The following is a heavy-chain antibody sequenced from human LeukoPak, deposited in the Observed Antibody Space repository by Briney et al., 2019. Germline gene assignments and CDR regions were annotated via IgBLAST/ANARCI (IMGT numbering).Heavy chain of an antibody. V-gene: IGHV1-2*02. J-gene: IGHJ4*02. Sequence: ASVKVSCKVSGYTLTELSMHWVRQAPGQGLEWMGWINPNSGDTNYAQKFQGRVTMTRDTSISTAYMELSRLRSDDTAVYYCARVDPHSSSWPSPSFDYWGQGTLVTVSS. CDR1: GYTLTELS. CDR2: INPNSGDT. CDR3: ARVDPHSSSWPSPSFDY. D-gene: IGHD6-13*01.